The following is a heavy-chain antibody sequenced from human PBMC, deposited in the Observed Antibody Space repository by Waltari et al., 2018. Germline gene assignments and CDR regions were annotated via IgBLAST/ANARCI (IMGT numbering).Heavy chain of an antibody. CDR1: GFTVSSNY. V-gene: IGHV3-53*01. CDR3: ARYYYGSGSYYHDAFDI. J-gene: IGHJ3*02. D-gene: IGHD3-10*01. CDR2: IYSGGST. Sequence: EVQLVESGGGLIQPGGSLRLSCAASGFTVSSNYMSWFRQAPGKGLEWVSVIYSGGSTYYADSVKGRFTISRDNSKNTLYLQMNSLRAEDTAVYYCARYYYGSGSYYHDAFDIWGEGTMVTVSS.